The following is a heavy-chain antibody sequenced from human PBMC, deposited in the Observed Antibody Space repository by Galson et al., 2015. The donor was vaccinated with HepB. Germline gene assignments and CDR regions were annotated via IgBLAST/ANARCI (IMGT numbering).Heavy chain of an antibody. V-gene: IGHV3-11*05. CDR3: ARVGSSGNSYHYYYYYGMDV. J-gene: IGHJ6*02. CDR1: GFTFSDYY. D-gene: IGHD6-19*01. CDR2: ISSSSSYT. Sequence: SLRLSCAASGFTFSDYYMSWIRQAPGKGLEWISYISSSSSYTNYADSVKGRFTISRDNAKNSLYLQMNSLRAEDTAVYYCARVGSSGNSYHYYYYYGMDVWGQGTTVTVSS.